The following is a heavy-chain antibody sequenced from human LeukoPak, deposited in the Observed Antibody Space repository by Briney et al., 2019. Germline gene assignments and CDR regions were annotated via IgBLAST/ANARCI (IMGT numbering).Heavy chain of an antibody. CDR1: GFTFSSYD. D-gene: IGHD3-22*01. Sequence: GGSLRLSCAASGFTFSSYDMHWVRQATGKGLEWVSAIGTAGDTYYPGSVKGRFTISRENPKNSLYLQMNSLRAGDTAVYYCARGSYYDSSGYPPDYWGQGTLVTVSS. V-gene: IGHV3-13*01. CDR2: IGTAGDT. CDR3: ARGSYYDSSGYPPDY. J-gene: IGHJ4*02.